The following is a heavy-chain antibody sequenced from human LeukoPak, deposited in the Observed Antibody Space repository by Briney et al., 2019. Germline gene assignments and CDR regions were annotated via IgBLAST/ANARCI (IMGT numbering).Heavy chain of an antibody. CDR1: GGSISSYY. J-gene: IGHJ4*02. V-gene: IGHV4-59*01. CDR3: ARYIPPYGYNLYYFDY. CDR2: IYYSGST. D-gene: IGHD5-24*01. Sequence: PSETLSLTCTVSGGSISSYYWSWIRQPPGKGLEWIGYIYYSGSTNYNPSLKSRVTISVDTSKNQFSLKLSSMTAADTAVYYCARYIPPYGYNLYYFDYWGQGTLVTVSS.